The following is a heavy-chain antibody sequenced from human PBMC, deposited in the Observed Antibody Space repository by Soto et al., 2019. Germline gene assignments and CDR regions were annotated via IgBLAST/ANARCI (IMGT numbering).Heavy chain of an antibody. CDR1: GASVTTYTFY. V-gene: IGHV4-39*01. Sequence: SETLSLTCTVSGASVTTYTFYWGWIRQSPGKGLELIGSASYTGTTHYNPSLRRRVTISVDGSENQFSLRLSSVTAADTAVYYCVRSGTALDIIVVPTDYWGQGMLVTVSS. CDR2: ASYTGTT. CDR3: VRSGTALDIIVVPTDY. D-gene: IGHD2-15*01. J-gene: IGHJ4*02.